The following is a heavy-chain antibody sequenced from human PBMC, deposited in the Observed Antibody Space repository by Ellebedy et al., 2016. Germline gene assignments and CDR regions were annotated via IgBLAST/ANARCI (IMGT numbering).Heavy chain of an antibody. CDR2: IYHSGST. CDR1: GGSISSSNW. J-gene: IGHJ4*02. D-gene: IGHD6-19*01. V-gene: IGHV4-4*02. Sequence: SETLSLTCAVSGGSISSSNWWSWVRQPPGKGLEWIGEIYHSGSTNYNPSLKSRVTISVDKSKNQFSLKLSSVTAADTAVYYCASTPSGWYTYFDYWGQGTLVTVSS. CDR3: ASTPSGWYTYFDY.